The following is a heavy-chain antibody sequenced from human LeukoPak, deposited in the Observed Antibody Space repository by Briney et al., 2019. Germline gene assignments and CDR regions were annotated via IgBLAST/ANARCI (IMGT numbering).Heavy chain of an antibody. Sequence: GGSLRLSCLASGFTFSIYAMDWVRQAPGQGLKWVSAVGTSADTYYADSVRGRFTISRDNSKNTLYLQMDSLRAEDTAIYYCTRKTPGRTPFDYWGKGTLVTVSS. D-gene: IGHD2-15*01. CDR2: VGTSADT. CDR3: TRKTPGRTPFDY. J-gene: IGHJ4*02. V-gene: IGHV3-23*01. CDR1: GFTFSIYA.